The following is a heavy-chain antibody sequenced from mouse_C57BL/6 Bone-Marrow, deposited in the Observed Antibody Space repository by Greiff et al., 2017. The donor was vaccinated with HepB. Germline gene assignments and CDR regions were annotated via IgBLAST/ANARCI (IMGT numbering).Heavy chain of an antibody. CDR2: IRNKANGYTT. CDR1: GFTFTDYY. D-gene: IGHD1-1*01. J-gene: IGHJ2*01. CDR3: ARSPYYGTVFDY. Sequence: EVKLVESGGGFVPPGGSLSLSCSASGFTFTDYYMSWVRQPPGKALEWLGFIRNKANGYTTEYSASVKGRFTISRDNSQSILYLQMNALRAEDSATYYCARSPYYGTVFDYWGQGTTLTVSS. V-gene: IGHV7-3*01.